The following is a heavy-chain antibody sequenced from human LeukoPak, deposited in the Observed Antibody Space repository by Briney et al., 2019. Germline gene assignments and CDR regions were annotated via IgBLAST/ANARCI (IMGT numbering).Heavy chain of an antibody. Sequence: SQTLSLTCAISGDSVSSNSAAWNWIRQSPSRGLEWLGRTYYRSKWYNDYAVSVKSRITINPDTSKNQFSLQLNSVTPEDTAVYYCAREDDSSGYYVNWFDPWGQGTLVTVSS. CDR2: TYYRSKWYN. D-gene: IGHD3-22*01. J-gene: IGHJ5*02. V-gene: IGHV6-1*01. CDR3: AREDDSSGYYVNWFDP. CDR1: GDSVSSNSAA.